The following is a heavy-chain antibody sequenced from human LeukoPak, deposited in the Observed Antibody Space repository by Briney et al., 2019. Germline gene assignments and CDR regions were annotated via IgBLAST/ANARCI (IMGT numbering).Heavy chain of an antibody. V-gene: IGHV4-34*01. CDR1: GGSISGYY. CDR2: INHSGST. J-gene: IGHJ6*03. CDR3: ARRPGSYYITTYYYYYMDV. D-gene: IGHD3-10*01. Sequence: SETLSLTCTVSGGSISGYYWSWIRQPPGKGLEWIGEINHSGSTNYNPSLKSRVTISVDTSKNQFSLKLSSVTAADTAVYYCARRPGSYYITTYYYYYMDVWGKGTTVTISS.